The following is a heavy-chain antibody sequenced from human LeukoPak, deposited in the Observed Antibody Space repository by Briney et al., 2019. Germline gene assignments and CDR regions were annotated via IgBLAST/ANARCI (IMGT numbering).Heavy chain of an antibody. V-gene: IGHV1-3*01. CDR1: GYPFFSYV. J-gene: IGHJ4*02. CDR3: AKDRGGTGDFDY. CDR2: INPDNGNA. Sequence: GASVKVSCKASGYPFFSYVIHWVRQAPGQRLEWMGWINPDNGNAEYSQKFQGRVTITRDPSATTAYMELSSPRSEDMAVYYCAKDRGGTGDFDYWGQGTLVTVSS. D-gene: IGHD3-10*01.